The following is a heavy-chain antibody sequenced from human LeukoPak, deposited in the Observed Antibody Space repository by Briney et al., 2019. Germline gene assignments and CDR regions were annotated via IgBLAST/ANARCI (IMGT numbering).Heavy chain of an antibody. J-gene: IGHJ4*02. CDR3: ARVHDYVWGSFYYFDY. D-gene: IGHD3-16*01. CDR1: GGSISSSSYY. Sequence: SETLSLTCKVSGGSISSSSYYWGWIRQPPGKGLEWIGSIYYSGSTYYNPSLKSRVTISVDTSKNQFSLKLSSVTAADTAMYYCARVHDYVWGSFYYFDYWGQGTLVTVSS. V-gene: IGHV4-39*07. CDR2: IYYSGST.